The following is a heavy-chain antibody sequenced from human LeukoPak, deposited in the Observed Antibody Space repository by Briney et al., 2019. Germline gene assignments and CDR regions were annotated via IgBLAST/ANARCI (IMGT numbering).Heavy chain of an antibody. D-gene: IGHD6-13*01. V-gene: IGHV3-23*01. CDR1: GFTFSSYA. Sequence: VGSLRLSCAASGFTFSSYAMSWVRQAPGKGLEWVSAISGSGENTNYADSVRGRFTISRDNSKNTLYVQMNSLRAEDTAIYYCAKVSWANYFDYWGQGTLVTVSS. J-gene: IGHJ4*02. CDR2: ISGSGENT. CDR3: AKVSWANYFDY.